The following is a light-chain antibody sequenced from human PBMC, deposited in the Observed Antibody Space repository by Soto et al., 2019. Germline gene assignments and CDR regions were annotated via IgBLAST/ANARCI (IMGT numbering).Light chain of an antibody. CDR2: NAF. Sequence: DIQLTQSPSTLSASIGDTVNTTCLASLNNSGWLTWYQQAPGKAPKLLIFNAFTLQRGVPSRFRGGGSGTEFTLTISSLHPDDAAIYYCQQYYSYPWTFGLGTKVDIK. CDR3: QQYYSYPWT. CDR1: LNNSGW. V-gene: IGKV1-5*01. J-gene: IGKJ1*01.